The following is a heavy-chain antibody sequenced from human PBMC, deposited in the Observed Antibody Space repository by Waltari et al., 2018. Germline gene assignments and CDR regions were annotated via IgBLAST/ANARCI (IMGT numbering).Heavy chain of an antibody. CDR3: ARHVGGYCRSGTCYSDS. V-gene: IGHV5-51*01. CDR2: IYPGDSDT. Sequence: EVQMVQSGAEVKKPGESLKISCKGSGYTFTRHWIAWVRQMPGKGLEWVGSIYPGDSDTRYSPSFQGQGTISVDKSISTAYLQWSSLEASDTAMYYCARHVGGYCRSGTCYSDSWGQGTLVTVSS. CDR1: GYTFTRHW. J-gene: IGHJ4*02. D-gene: IGHD2-15*01.